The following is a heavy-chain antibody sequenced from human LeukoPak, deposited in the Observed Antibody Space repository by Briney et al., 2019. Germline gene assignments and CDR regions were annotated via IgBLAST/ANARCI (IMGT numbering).Heavy chain of an antibody. CDR3: ARDSGNWDDGTAFFDL. Sequence: PGSAVTLSCTASRLTFGDRGVHGGRCGRGPGLEREAFISYDGSNKYYADSVKGRFTISRDNSKNTLYLQLNSLRAEDTAVYHCARDSGNWDDGTAFFDLWGQGTMVTVSS. J-gene: IGHJ3*01. V-gene: IGHV3-33*05. CDR2: ISYDGSNK. CDR1: RLTFGDRG. D-gene: IGHD1-20*01.